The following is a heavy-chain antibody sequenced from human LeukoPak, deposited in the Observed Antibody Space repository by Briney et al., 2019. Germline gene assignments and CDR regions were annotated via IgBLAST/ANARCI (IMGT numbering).Heavy chain of an antibody. CDR3: ARNDFWSGYLSYYFDY. CDR2: ISSSSSTI. Sequence: GGSLRLSXAASGFTFSSYSMDWVRQAPGKGLEWVSYISSSSSTIYYADSVKGRFTISRDNAKNSLYLQMNSLRAEDTAVYYCARNDFWSGYLSYYFDYWGQGTLVTVSS. CDR1: GFTFSSYS. V-gene: IGHV3-48*01. D-gene: IGHD3-3*01. J-gene: IGHJ4*02.